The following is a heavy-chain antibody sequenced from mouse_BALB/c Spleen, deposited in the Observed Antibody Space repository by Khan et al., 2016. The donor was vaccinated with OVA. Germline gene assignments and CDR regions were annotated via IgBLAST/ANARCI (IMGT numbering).Heavy chain of an antibody. CDR3: ARDRIDY. Sequence: VQLVESGAELAKPGASVKMSCKASGYTFTSYWMHWIKQRPGQGLEWIGYINPTSGYTDYNQKFKDKGTLTADKSSSTAYMQLSSLTSDDSAVYYCARDRIDYWGQGTALTVSS. V-gene: IGHV1-7*01. J-gene: IGHJ2*01. CDR2: INPTSGYT. CDR1: GYTFTSYW.